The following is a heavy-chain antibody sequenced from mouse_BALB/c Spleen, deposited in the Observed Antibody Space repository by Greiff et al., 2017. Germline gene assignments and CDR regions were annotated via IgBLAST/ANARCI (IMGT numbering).Heavy chain of an antibody. Sequence: EVKLQESGPGLVKPSQSLSLTCSVTGYSITSGYYWNWIRQFPGNKLEWMGYISYDGSNNYNPSLKNRISITRDTSKNQFFLKLNSVTTEDTATYYCARALYDYLDYWGQGTTLTVSS. CDR3: ARALYDYLDY. V-gene: IGHV3-6*02. J-gene: IGHJ2*01. CDR1: GYSITSGYY. D-gene: IGHD2-3*01. CDR2: ISYDGSN.